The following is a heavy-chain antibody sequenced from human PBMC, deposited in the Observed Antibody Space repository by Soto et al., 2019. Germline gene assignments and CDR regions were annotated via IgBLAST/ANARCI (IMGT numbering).Heavy chain of an antibody. CDR3: ATEGYSYGYVRIYYYYYGMDV. D-gene: IGHD5-18*01. J-gene: IGHJ6*02. CDR2: IIPIFGTA. Sequence: QVQLVQSGAEVKKPGSSVKVSCKASGGTFSSYAISWVRQAPGQGLEWMGGIIPIFGTANYAQKFQGRVTITADESTSTAYMELSSLRSEDTAVYYCATEGYSYGYVRIYYYYYGMDVWGQGTTVTVSS. CDR1: GGTFSSYA. V-gene: IGHV1-69*12.